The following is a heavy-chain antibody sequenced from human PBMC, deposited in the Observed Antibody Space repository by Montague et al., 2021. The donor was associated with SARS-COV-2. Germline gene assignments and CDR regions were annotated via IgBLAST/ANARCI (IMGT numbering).Heavy chain of an antibody. J-gene: IGHJ3*02. D-gene: IGHD3-9*01. CDR2: SSHKGIT. CDR3: ARYSPLGFESPDTFDI. CDR1: GSSVRSDYY. Sequence: SETLSLTYTVSGSSVRSDYYWAWIRQSPGKGLEWIGSSSHKGITDYNPSLRSRVTLSVDTSKNQISLKLTSVAAADTAVYYCARYSPLGFESPDTFDIWGRGTMVTVSS. V-gene: IGHV4-38-2*02.